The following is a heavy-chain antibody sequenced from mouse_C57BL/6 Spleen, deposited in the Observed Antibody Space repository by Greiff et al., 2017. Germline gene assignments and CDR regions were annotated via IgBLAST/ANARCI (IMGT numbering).Heavy chain of an antibody. CDR3: ARGPIGSNYFDY. CDR1: GFTFSDYG. Sequence: EVQGVESGGGLVKPGGSLKLSCAASGFTFSDYGMHWVRQAPEKGLEWVAYISSGSSTISYADTVTGRFTISRDNAKNTLFLQLTSLRSEDTAMYYCARGPIGSNYFDYWGQGTTLTVSS. D-gene: IGHD2-14*01. CDR2: ISSGSSTI. J-gene: IGHJ2*01. V-gene: IGHV5-17*01.